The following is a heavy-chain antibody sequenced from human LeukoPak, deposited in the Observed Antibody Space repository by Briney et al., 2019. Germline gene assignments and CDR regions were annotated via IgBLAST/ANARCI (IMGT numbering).Heavy chain of an antibody. J-gene: IGHJ6*02. CDR1: GGSISSGGYY. V-gene: IGHV4-31*03. Sequence: PPQTLSLTCTVSGGSISSGGYYWSWIRQHPGKGLEWIGYIYYSGSTYYNPSLKSRVTISVDTSKNQFSLKLSSVTAADTAVYYCARDSLWGNYYGMDVWGQGTTVTVSS. D-gene: IGHD1-26*01. CDR3: ARDSLWGNYYGMDV. CDR2: IYYSGST.